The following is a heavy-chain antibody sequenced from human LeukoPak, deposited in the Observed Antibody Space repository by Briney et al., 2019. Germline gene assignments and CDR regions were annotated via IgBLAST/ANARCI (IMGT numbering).Heavy chain of an antibody. CDR3: ARGYSYGLGYYYMDV. Sequence: ASVNVSCKASGGTFSSYAISWVRQAPGQGLEWMGGIIPIFGTANYAQKFQGRVTITADESTSTAYMELSSLRSEDTAVYYCARGYSYGLGYYYMDVWGKGTTVTISS. CDR2: IIPIFGTA. D-gene: IGHD5-18*01. V-gene: IGHV1-69*13. CDR1: GGTFSSYA. J-gene: IGHJ6*03.